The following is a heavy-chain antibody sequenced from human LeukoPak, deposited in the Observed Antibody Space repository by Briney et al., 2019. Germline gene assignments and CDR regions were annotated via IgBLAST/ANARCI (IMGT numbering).Heavy chain of an antibody. CDR3: AKDLSSAITSALVLDV. CDR2: ITWNRDKI. D-gene: IGHD3-22*01. J-gene: IGHJ6*02. V-gene: IGHV3-9*01. Sequence: GGSLRLSCTVSGFIFDDYAMHWVRQAPGKGLEWVSGITWNRDKIGYGDSVKGRFTISRDNVKNVLYLQMNSLRPEDTALYYCAKDLSSAITSALVLDVWGQGTTVIVSS. CDR1: GFIFDDYA.